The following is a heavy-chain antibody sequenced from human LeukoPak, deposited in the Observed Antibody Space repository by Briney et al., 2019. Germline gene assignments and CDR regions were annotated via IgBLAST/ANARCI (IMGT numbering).Heavy chain of an antibody. Sequence: GGSLRLSCAASGFTFSSYGMHWVRQAPGKGLEWVAFIRYDGSNKYYADSVKGRFTISRDNSKNTLYLQMNSLRAEDTAVYYCARATFQDSSAYSDYYFDLWGQGALVTVSS. CDR1: GFTFSSYG. D-gene: IGHD3-22*01. J-gene: IGHJ4*02. V-gene: IGHV3-30*02. CDR2: IRYDGSNK. CDR3: ARATFQDSSAYSDYYFDL.